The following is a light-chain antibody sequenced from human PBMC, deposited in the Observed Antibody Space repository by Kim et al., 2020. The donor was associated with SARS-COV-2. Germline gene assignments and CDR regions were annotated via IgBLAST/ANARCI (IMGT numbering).Light chain of an antibody. CDR1: SGHSSYT. CDR2: FDSDGSH. V-gene: IGLV4-69*01. J-gene: IGLJ3*02. Sequence: QPVLTQLPSASASLGVSVKLTCTLSSGHSSYTIAWHQQQPEKGPRYLMKFDSDGSHRKGDGIPDRFSASTSGAERYLTISSLQSGNEADYYCQTWGTGIRVFGGGTQLTVL. CDR3: QTWGTGIRV.